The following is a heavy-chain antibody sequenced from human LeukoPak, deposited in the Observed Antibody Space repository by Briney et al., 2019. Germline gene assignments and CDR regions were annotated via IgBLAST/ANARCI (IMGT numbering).Heavy chain of an antibody. CDR3: ARGRSQYYYDSSGYYFDY. Sequence: SETLSLTCADYGGSFSGYYWSWIRQPPGKGLEWIGEINHSGSTNYNPSLKSRVTISVDTSKNQFSLKLSSVTAADTAVYYCARGRSQYYYDSSGYYFDYWGQGTLVTVSS. D-gene: IGHD3-22*01. V-gene: IGHV4-34*01. J-gene: IGHJ4*02. CDR1: GGSFSGYY. CDR2: INHSGST.